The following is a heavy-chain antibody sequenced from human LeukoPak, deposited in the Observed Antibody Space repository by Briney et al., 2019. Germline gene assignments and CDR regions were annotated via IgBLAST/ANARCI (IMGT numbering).Heavy chain of an antibody. V-gene: IGHV3-23*01. CDR2: ISGSGGST. D-gene: IGHD2-2*01. Sequence: GGSPRLSCAASGFTFSSYAMSWVRQAPGKGLEWVSSISGSGGSTYYADSVKGRFTISRDNSKNTLYLQMNSLRADETAVYYCASRPGADIGPLDYWGQGTLVTVSS. CDR1: GFTFSSYA. CDR3: ASRPGADIGPLDY. J-gene: IGHJ4*02.